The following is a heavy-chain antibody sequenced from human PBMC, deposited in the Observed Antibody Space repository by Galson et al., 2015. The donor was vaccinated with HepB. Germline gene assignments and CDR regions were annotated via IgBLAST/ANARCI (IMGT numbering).Heavy chain of an antibody. CDR1: GGTFSSYA. D-gene: IGHD2-2*02. CDR3: ASTSGYCSSTSCYTFARGYYYYYMDV. V-gene: IGHV1-69*13. CDR2: IIPIFGTA. Sequence: SVKVSCKASGGTFSSYAISWVRQAPGQGLEWMGGIIPIFGTANYAQKFQGRVMITADESTSTAYMELSSLRSEDTAVYYCASTSGYCSSTSCYTFARGYYYYYMDVWGKGTTVTVSS. J-gene: IGHJ6*03.